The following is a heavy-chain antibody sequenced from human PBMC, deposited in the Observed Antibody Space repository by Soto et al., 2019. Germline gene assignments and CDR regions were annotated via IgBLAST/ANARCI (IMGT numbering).Heavy chain of an antibody. J-gene: IGHJ5*02. Sequence: ASVKVSCKASGYIFTNYYIHWVRQAPGQGLEWMEIINPLPTSGSTNYAQKFQGRVTVTTDTSTSTAYMELRSLRSDDTAVYYCARCRGSAVTTVLAPPYNWFDPWGQGTLVTVSS. CDR1: GYIFTNYY. CDR2: INPLPTSGST. D-gene: IGHD4-17*01. CDR3: ARCRGSAVTTVLAPPYNWFDP. V-gene: IGHV1-46*01.